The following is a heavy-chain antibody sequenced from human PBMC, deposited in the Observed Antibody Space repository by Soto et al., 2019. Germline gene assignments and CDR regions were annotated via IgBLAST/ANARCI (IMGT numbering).Heavy chain of an antibody. D-gene: IGHD3-9*01. CDR1: GGSISSSNW. J-gene: IGHJ6*02. CDR2: IYHSGST. V-gene: IGHV4-4*02. CDR3: ARDMRYFDWLDYYYGMDV. Sequence: SETLSLTCAVSGGSISSSNWWSWVRQPPGKGLEWIGEIYHSGSTNYNPSLKSRVTISVDKSKNQFSLKLSSVTAADTAVYYCARDMRYFDWLDYYYGMDVWGQGTTVTVSS.